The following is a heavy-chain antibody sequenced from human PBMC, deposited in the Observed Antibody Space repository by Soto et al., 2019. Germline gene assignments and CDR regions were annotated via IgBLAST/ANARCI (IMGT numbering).Heavy chain of an antibody. D-gene: IGHD6-6*01. CDR3: DKDLEQLEFIDY. CDR1: GFTFSSHG. V-gene: IGHV3-30*18. CDR2: ISYDGSNK. Sequence: GWSLRLSCAASGFTFSSHGMHWVRQAPGKGLEWVAFISYDGSNKYYADSVKGRFTISRDNSKNTLYLQMNSLRAEDTAVYYCDKDLEQLEFIDYWGQGTLVTVSS. J-gene: IGHJ4*02.